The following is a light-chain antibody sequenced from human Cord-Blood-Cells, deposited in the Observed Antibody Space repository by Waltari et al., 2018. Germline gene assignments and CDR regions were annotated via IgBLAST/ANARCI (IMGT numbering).Light chain of an antibody. CDR2: EGS. CDR1: SSDVGRYTL. J-gene: IGLJ3*02. CDR3: CSYAGSSTLV. V-gene: IGLV2-23*01. Sequence: QSALTPPASVSGSPGQSITISCTGTSSDVGRYTLASWYQKHPGKAPKLMIYEGSKPPSGVSNRFSGSKSGNTASLTISGLQAEDEADYYCCSYAGSSTLVFGGGTKLTVL.